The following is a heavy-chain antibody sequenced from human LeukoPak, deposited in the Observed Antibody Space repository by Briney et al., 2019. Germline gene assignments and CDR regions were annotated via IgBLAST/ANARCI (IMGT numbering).Heavy chain of an antibody. V-gene: IGHV3-21*01. Sequence: GGSLRLSCAASGFTFGSYSMNWVRQAPGKGLEWVSSISSSSSNIYYADSVKGRFTISRDNAKNSLYLQMNSLRVEDTAVYYCARCTTGRTFGSLREIKRSREIDYWGQGTLVTVSS. J-gene: IGHJ4*02. CDR3: ARCTTGRTFGSLREIKRSREIDY. CDR1: GFTFGSYS. CDR2: ISSSSSNI. D-gene: IGHD1-1*01.